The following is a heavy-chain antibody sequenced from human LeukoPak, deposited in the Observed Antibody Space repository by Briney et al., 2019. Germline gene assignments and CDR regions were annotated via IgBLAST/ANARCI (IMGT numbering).Heavy chain of an antibody. Sequence: GGSLRLSCAASGFTFSSYAMHWVRQAPGKGLEWVAFIRYDGSNKYYADSVKGRFTISRDNSKNTLYLQMNSLRAEDTAVYYCARDPPSGNNYGVYFDYWGQGTLVTVSS. D-gene: IGHD5-18*01. V-gene: IGHV3-30*02. CDR3: ARDPPSGNNYGVYFDY. CDR2: IRYDGSNK. J-gene: IGHJ4*02. CDR1: GFTFSSYA.